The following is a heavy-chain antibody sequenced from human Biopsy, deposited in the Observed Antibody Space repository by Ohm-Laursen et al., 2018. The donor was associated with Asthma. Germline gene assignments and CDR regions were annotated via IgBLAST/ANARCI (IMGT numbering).Heavy chain of an antibody. D-gene: IGHD2-21*01. CDR2: ISWNSGSI. CDR3: AKATLGDIGKDY. J-gene: IGHJ4*02. CDR1: GFSLDDYG. V-gene: IGHV3-9*01. Sequence: SLRLSCTASGFSLDDYGMHWVRQAPGKGLEWVSGISWNSGSIGYADSVKGRFTISRDNAKNSLYLQMNSLRVEDTALYYCAKATLGDIGKDYWGQGTLVTASS.